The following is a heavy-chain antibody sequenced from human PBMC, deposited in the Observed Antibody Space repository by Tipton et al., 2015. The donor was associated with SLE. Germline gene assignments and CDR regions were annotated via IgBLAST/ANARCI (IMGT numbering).Heavy chain of an antibody. CDR2: INPNSGGT. V-gene: IGHV1-2*02. D-gene: IGHD3-10*01. CDR1: GYTFTGYY. J-gene: IGHJ4*02. CDR3: ARDGSGNSYTPNYFDS. Sequence: QVQLVQSGAEVKKPGASVKVSCKASGYTFTGYYMHWVRQAPGQGLEWMGWINPNSGGTNYAQKFQGRVTMTRDTSTSTVYMELSSLRSEDTAMYYCARDGSGNSYTPNYFDSWGQGTLVTVSS.